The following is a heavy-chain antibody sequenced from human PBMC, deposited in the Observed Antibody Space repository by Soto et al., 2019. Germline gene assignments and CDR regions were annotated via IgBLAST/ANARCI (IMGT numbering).Heavy chain of an antibody. V-gene: IGHV4-59*01. CDR3: ARSLTVTRFDQ. CDR1: GGSMSNNY. D-gene: IGHD4-17*01. CDR2: VFYTGST. Sequence: QVHLQESGPGLVKPSETLSLFCNVSGGSMSNNYWIWIRQAPGKGLEWIGYVFYTGSTNYNPSLKSRVTISVETSKKYFSLRLRSVTAADTAVYYCARSLTVTRFDQWGQGTRVIVS. J-gene: IGHJ4*02.